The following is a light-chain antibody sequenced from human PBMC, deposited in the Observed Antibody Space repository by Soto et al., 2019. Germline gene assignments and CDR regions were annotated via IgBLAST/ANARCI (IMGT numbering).Light chain of an antibody. CDR2: EVS. Sequence: QSVLTQPPSASGSPGQSVAISCTGTSSDVGGYNYVSWYQHHPGKAPKLMIYEVSRRPSGVSDRFSGSKSGNTASLTVSGLQDEDEADYYCSSYSGSSNWVFGGGTKVTVL. V-gene: IGLV2-8*01. CDR1: SSDVGGYNY. J-gene: IGLJ3*02. CDR3: SSYSGSSNWV.